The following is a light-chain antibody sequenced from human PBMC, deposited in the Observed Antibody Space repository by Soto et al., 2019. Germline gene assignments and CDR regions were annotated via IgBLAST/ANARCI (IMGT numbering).Light chain of an antibody. Sequence: EIVLTQSPGTLSLSPGERATLSCRASQSVSSNSLAWYHQKPGQPPRLLRYGASSRATGIPGRFSGSGSGTDFTLTISRLEPEDFAVYYCHHYGSSSWTFGQGTKVDIK. V-gene: IGKV3-20*01. J-gene: IGKJ1*01. CDR1: QSVSSNS. CDR2: GAS. CDR3: HHYGSSSWT.